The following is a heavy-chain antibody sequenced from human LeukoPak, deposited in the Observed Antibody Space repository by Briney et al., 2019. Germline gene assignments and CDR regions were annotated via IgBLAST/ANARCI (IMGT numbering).Heavy chain of an antibody. CDR2: IRFDGGDT. Sequence: PGGSLRLSCAASGFTFNHYWVHWVRQAPGMGLVWVSSIRFDGGDTAYADSAKGRFTISRDNAKNTMFLQMNNLRAEDTAVYYCAKEIDGFDVWGQGTMVTVSS. CDR3: AKEIDGFDV. CDR1: GFTFNHYW. V-gene: IGHV3-74*01. J-gene: IGHJ3*01.